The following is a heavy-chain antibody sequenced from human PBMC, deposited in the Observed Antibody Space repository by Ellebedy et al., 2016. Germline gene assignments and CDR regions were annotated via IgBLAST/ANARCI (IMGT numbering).Heavy chain of an antibody. J-gene: IGHJ4*02. V-gene: IGHV3-30*04. CDR2: LFYDGNKK. CDR1: GFTFSSHS. D-gene: IGHD1-26*01. CDR3: ARGGMKGASESKSLDH. Sequence: GGSLRLSCAASGFTFSSHSMHWVRQAPGKRPECVAFLFYDGNKKDYADSVKGRFSISRDTFTSTLWLQMSSLRVEDTAVYYCARGGMKGASESKSLDHWGQGTLVTVSS.